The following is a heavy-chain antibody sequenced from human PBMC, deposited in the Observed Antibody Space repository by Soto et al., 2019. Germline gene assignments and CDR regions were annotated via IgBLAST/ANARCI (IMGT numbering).Heavy chain of an antibody. CDR1: GYTFNSYD. D-gene: IGHD1-26*01. Sequence: ASVKVSCKASGYTFNSYDIHWVRQATGQGLEWMGWMNPGSGNTGYAQEFQGRVTMTSNTSISTAYMELWGLSSEDTAVYYCARGARGVGAFRPTLYFYYYMDVWGKGTTVTVSS. CDR3: ARGARGVGAFRPTLYFYYYMDV. V-gene: IGHV1-8*02. CDR2: MNPGSGNT. J-gene: IGHJ6*03.